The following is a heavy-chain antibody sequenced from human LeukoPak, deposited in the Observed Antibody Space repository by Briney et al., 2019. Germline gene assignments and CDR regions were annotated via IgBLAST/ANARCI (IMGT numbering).Heavy chain of an antibody. CDR2: IIPIFGTA. J-gene: IGHJ2*01. D-gene: IGHD3-22*01. Sequence: SVKVSCKASGGTFSSYAISWVRQAPGQGLEWMGGIIPIFGTANYAQKFQGRVTITADESTSTAYMELSSLRSEDTAVYYCARDFYYYDSSGYSGWYSDLWGRGTLVTVSS. V-gene: IGHV1-69*01. CDR1: GGTFSSYA. CDR3: ARDFYYYDSSGYSGWYSDL.